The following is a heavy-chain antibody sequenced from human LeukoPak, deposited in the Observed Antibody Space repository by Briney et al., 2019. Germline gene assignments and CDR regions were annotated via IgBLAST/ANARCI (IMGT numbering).Heavy chain of an antibody. CDR1: GGSFSCYY. D-gene: IGHD3-10*01. V-gene: IGHV4-34*01. Sequence: PSETLSLTCAVYGGSFSCYYWSWIRQPPGKGLEWIGEINHSGSTNYNPSLKSRGTISVDTSKNQFSLKLSYVTAADTAVYYCARLRYYYGSGSYYHQRYYFDYWGQGTLVTVSS. CDR3: ARLRYYYGSGSYYHQRYYFDY. CDR2: INHSGST. J-gene: IGHJ4*02.